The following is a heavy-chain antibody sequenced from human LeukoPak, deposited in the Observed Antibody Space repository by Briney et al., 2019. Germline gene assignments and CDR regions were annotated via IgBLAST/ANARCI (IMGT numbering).Heavy chain of an antibody. J-gene: IGHJ3*02. Sequence: SETLPLTCAVYGGSFSGYYWSWIRQPPGKGLEWIGEINHSGSTNYNPSLKSRVTISVDTSKNQFSLKLSSVTAADTAVYYCARHRSRLRYFDWLPRGAFDIWGQGTMVTVSS. CDR2: INHSGST. D-gene: IGHD3-9*01. V-gene: IGHV4-34*01. CDR1: GGSFSGYY. CDR3: ARHRSRLRYFDWLPRGAFDI.